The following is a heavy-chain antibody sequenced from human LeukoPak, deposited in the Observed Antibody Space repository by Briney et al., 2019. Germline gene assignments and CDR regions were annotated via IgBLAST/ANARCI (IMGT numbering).Heavy chain of an antibody. V-gene: IGHV3-23*01. J-gene: IGHJ4*02. D-gene: IGHD5-18*01. CDR3: AKVIGCVDTAIDY. CDR1: GFTFSSYA. Sequence: GGSLRLSCAASGFTFSSYAMTWVRQAPGKGLEWVSGISGSGGSTYYADSVKGRFTISRDNHKNTLYLQMNSLRAEDTAVYYCAKVIGCVDTAIDYWGQGTLVTVSS. CDR2: ISGSGGST.